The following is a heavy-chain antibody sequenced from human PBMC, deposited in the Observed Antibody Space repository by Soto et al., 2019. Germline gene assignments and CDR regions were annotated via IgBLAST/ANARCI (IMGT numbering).Heavy chain of an antibody. J-gene: IGHJ4*02. CDR1: GFTFSSYA. CDR3: AKASGASMVRGVIIKTGFFDY. V-gene: IGHV3-23*01. Sequence: EVQLLESGGGWVQPGGSLRLSCAASGFTFSSYAMSWVRQAPGKGLEWASAIGGSGGSTYYADSVKGRFTISRDNSKNTLYLQMNSLRAEDTAVYYCAKASGASMVRGVIIKTGFFDYWGQGTMVTVSS. D-gene: IGHD3-10*01. CDR2: IGGSGGST.